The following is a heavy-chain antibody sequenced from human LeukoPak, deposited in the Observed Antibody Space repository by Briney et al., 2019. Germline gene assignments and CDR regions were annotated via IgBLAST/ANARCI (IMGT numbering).Heavy chain of an antibody. CDR1: GYTLNELS. CDR2: INPSGGST. J-gene: IGHJ3*02. Sequence: GASVKVSCKISGYTLNELSMHWVRQAPGQGLEWMGIINPSGGSTSYAQKFQGRVTMTRDMSTSTVYMELSSLRSEDTAVYYCARDRGGTGGGDAFDIWGQGTMVTVSS. CDR3: ARDRGGTGGGDAFDI. D-gene: IGHD2-15*01. V-gene: IGHV1-46*02.